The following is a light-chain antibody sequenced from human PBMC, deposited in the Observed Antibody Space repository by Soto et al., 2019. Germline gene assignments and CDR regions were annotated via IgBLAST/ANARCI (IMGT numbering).Light chain of an antibody. CDR3: QKYGTSPAT. CDR2: GPS. CDR1: QSVSSSY. V-gene: IGKV3-20*01. Sequence: EIVLTQSPGTLSLSPGERSTLSCRASQSVSSSYLAWYQQKPGQAPRLLIYGPSSRATGIPDRFSASGSGTDFTLTISRLGPEDFSVFYCQKYGTSPATFGGGTKVEIK. J-gene: IGKJ4*01.